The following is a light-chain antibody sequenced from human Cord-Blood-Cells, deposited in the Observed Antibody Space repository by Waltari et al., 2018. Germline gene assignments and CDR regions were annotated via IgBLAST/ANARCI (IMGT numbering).Light chain of an antibody. J-gene: IGLJ3*02. CDR3: SSYTSSSTWV. CDR2: DVI. CDR1: SSDVGGYNY. V-gene: IGLV2-14*03. Sequence: QSALTQPASVSGSPGQSTTISCTGTSSDVGGYNYDSWYQQHPGKAPKLMIYDVINRPSGVSNRFSGSKSGNTASLTISGLQAEDEADYYCSSYTSSSTWVFGGGTKLTVL.